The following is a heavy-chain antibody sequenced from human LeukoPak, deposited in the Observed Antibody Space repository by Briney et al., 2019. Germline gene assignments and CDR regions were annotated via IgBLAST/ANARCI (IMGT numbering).Heavy chain of an antibody. CDR2: IIPILGIA. V-gene: IGHV1-69*04. CDR3: ARDDGGNSGFDY. D-gene: IGHD4-23*01. Sequence: SVKVSCKASGGTLSSYAISWVRQAPGQGLEWMGRIIPILGIANYAQKFQGRVTITADKSTSTAYMELSSLRSEDTAVYYCARDDGGNSGFDYWGQGTLVTVSS. CDR1: GGTLSSYA. J-gene: IGHJ4*02.